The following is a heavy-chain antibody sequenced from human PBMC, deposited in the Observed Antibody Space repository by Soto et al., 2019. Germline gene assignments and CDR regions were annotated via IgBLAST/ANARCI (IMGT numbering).Heavy chain of an antibody. CDR3: ARALYSGSYYYYYGMDV. Sequence: ASVKVSCKASGYTFTGYYMHWVRQAPGQGLEWMGWINPNSGGTNYAQKFQGRVTMTRDSSISTAYMELSRLRSDDTALYYCARALYSGSYYYYYGMDVWCQGTTITVSS. CDR2: INPNSGGT. CDR1: GYTFTGYY. V-gene: IGHV1-2*02. J-gene: IGHJ6*02. D-gene: IGHD1-26*01.